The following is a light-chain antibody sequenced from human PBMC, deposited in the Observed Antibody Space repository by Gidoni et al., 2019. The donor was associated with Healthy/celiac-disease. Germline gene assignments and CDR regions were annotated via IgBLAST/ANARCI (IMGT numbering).Light chain of an antibody. CDR3: QQCYSTPLT. Sequence: IKIPQSPSSLSASVGDRVPITCRASQSISSYLNWYQQKPGKAPKLLIYAASSLQTGVPSRFSGSGSGTDFTLTISSLQPEDFATYYCQQCYSTPLTFGQGTKVEIK. CDR2: AAS. CDR1: QSISSY. V-gene: IGKV1-39*01. J-gene: IGKJ1*01.